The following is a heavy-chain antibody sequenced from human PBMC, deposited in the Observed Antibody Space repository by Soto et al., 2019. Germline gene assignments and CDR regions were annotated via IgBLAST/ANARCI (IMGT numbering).Heavy chain of an antibody. CDR2: ISGSGGST. CDR1: GFTFSSYA. J-gene: IGHJ6*02. Sequence: PGGSLRLSCAASGFTFSSYAMSWVRQAPGKGLEWVSAISGSGGSTYYADSVKGRFTISRDNSKNTLYLQMNSLRAEDTAVYYWASRSSSWYLGYYYYGMDVWGQGTTVTVSS. D-gene: IGHD6-13*01. CDR3: ASRSSSWYLGYYYYGMDV. V-gene: IGHV3-23*01.